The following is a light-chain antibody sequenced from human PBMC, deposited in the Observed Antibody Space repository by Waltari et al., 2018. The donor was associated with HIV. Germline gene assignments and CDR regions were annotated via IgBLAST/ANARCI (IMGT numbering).Light chain of an antibody. CDR3: SAWDDSLYSRV. CDR1: RSNVGNNY. J-gene: IGLJ3*02. CDR2: RNT. Sequence: QSVLAQPPSASGTPGQTVTISCSGTRSNVGNNYVSWYQHLPGTAPKLLIYRNTKRPSGVPDRFFGSKSGTSASLAISGLRSEDEADYYCSAWDDSLYSRVFGGGTKLTVL. V-gene: IGLV1-47*01.